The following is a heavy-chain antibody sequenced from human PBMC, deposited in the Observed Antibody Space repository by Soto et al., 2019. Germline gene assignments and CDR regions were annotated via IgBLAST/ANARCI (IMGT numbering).Heavy chain of an antibody. J-gene: IGHJ4*01. CDR1: GLPFSNAW. CDR3: TTDSRTTMPEVRFDY. Sequence: GGSLRLSCAPSGLPFSNAWINWVRQPPGTGLQWVGRAKSKTDGGSADYAAPVKGRFAVSRHASKNIVYLQMNSVKIEDTGVYYCTTDSRTTMPEVRFDYWGHGTLVTVSS. V-gene: IGHV3-15*07. D-gene: IGHD3-10*01. CDR2: AKSKTDGGSA.